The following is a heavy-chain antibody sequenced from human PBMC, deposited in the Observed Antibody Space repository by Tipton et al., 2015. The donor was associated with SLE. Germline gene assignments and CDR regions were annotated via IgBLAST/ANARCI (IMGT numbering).Heavy chain of an antibody. D-gene: IGHD5-18*01. J-gene: IGHJ4*02. CDR1: GFTVSSNY. CDR3: ARAGGYSYGFDY. V-gene: IGHV3-53*04. CDR2: IYSGGST. Sequence: SLRLSCAAYGFTVSSNYMIWVRQAPGKGLEWVSVIYSGGSTYYADSDKGRFTISRHNSKNTLYLQMNSLRSEDTAVYYCARAGGYSYGFDYWGQGTLVTVSS.